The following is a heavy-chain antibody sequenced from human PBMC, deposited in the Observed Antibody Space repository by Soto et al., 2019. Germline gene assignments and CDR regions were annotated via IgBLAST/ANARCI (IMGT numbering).Heavy chain of an antibody. V-gene: IGHV1-18*01. D-gene: IGHD3-22*01. J-gene: IGHJ5*02. CDR1: GYTFTSYG. CDR3: ARVGLRYYYDSSAWGWFDP. Sequence: QVQPVQSGAEVKTPGASVKVSCKASGYTFTSYGISWVRQAPGQGLEWMGWISVYNGNTHYAQKLQGRVTMTTDTSTSTAYRELRSLRSDDTAVYYCARVGLRYYYDSSAWGWFDPWGKGTLVTVAS. CDR2: ISVYNGNT.